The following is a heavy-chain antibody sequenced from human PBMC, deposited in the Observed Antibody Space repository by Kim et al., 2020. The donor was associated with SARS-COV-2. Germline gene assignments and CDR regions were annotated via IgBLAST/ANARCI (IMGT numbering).Heavy chain of an antibody. V-gene: IGHV3-30*01. J-gene: IGHJ4*02. CDR2: NN. D-gene: IGHD5-18*01. Sequence: NNNYADSVEGRFTISRDNSKNTLYLQRNSRRAEDTAVYYCASSGYSSFDYWGQGTLVTVSS. CDR3: ASSGYSSFDY.